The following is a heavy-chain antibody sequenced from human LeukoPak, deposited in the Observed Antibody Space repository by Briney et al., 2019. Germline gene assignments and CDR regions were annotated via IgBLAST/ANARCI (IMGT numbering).Heavy chain of an antibody. D-gene: IGHD1-26*01. Sequence: GGSLRLSCAASGFTFSSYGMHWVRQAPGKGLDWVSSIRSSSSYIYYADSLKGRFTISRDNAKSILYLQMDSLRAEDTAFYYCARVLLASTTDPFDYWGQGTLVTVSS. J-gene: IGHJ4*02. CDR1: GFTFSSYG. V-gene: IGHV3-21*04. CDR2: IRSSSSYI. CDR3: ARVLLASTTDPFDY.